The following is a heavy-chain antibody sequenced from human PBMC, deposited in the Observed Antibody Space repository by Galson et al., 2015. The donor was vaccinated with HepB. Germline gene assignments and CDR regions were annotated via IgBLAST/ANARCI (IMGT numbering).Heavy chain of an antibody. D-gene: IGHD4-17*01. CDR3: ARGFLLYGDYVGFDY. V-gene: IGHV7-4-1*02. Sequence: SVKVSCKASGYTFTSYAMNWVRQAPGQGLEWMGWINTNTGNPTYAQGFTGRFVFSLDTSVSTAYLQISSLKAEDTAVYYCARGFLLYGDYVGFDYWGQGTLVTVSS. CDR2: INTNTGNP. J-gene: IGHJ4*02. CDR1: GYTFTSYA.